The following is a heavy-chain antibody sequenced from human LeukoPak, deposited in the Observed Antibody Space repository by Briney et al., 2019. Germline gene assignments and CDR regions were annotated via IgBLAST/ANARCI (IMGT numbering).Heavy chain of an antibody. CDR1: GGTFSSYT. V-gene: IGHV1-69*02. Sequence: SVKVSCKASGGTFSSYTISWVRQAPGQGLEWMGRIIPILGIANYAQKFQGRVTITADKSTSTAYMELSSLRSEDTAVHYCARADSSSWNWFDPWGQGTLVTVSS. CDR2: IIPILGIA. J-gene: IGHJ5*02. CDR3: ARADSSSWNWFDP. D-gene: IGHD6-13*01.